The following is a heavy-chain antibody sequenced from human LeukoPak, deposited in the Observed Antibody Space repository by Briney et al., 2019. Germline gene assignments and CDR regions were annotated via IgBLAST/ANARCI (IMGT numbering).Heavy chain of an antibody. V-gene: IGHV3-53*01. CDR2: IYGDDYT. CDR3: ARGPSLVPSTIYYHYMDV. CDR1: GFTVGSNY. J-gene: IGHJ6*03. Sequence: GGSLRLSCAASGFTVGSNYMTWVRQAPGKGLEWVALIYGDDYTFYSDSVEGRFTVSRVRSKNTVYLRLTSLRPEDTAVYFCARGPSLVPSTIYYHYMDVWGTGTTVTVSS. D-gene: IGHD5/OR15-5a*01.